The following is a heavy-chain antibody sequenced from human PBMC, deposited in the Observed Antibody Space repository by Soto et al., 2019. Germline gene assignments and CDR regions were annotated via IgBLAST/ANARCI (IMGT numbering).Heavy chain of an antibody. D-gene: IGHD6-13*01. CDR2: IWYDGSNK. CDR3: AXERIAAAGTAYFDY. Sequence: QVQLVESGGGVVRPGRSLRLSCAASGFTFSNYGMHWVRQAPGKGLEWVAAIWYDGSNKYYADSVKGRFTISRDISKNTXXXXXXXLRAEXTAVXXXAXERIAAAGTAYFDYWGQGTLVTV. V-gene: IGHV3-33*01. CDR1: GFTFSNYG. J-gene: IGHJ4*02.